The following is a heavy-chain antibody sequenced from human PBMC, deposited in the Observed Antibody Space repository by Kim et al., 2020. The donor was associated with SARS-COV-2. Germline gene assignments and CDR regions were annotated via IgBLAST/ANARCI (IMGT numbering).Heavy chain of an antibody. D-gene: IGHD6-19*01. V-gene: IGHV1-3*01. CDR2: INAGNGNT. J-gene: IGHJ4*02. Sequence: ASVKVSCKASGYTFTSYAMHWVRQAPGQRLEWMGWINAGNGNTKYSQKFQGRVTITRDTSASTAYMELSSLRSEDTAVYYCARADPGVRYSSGWIFDYWGQGTLDTVSS. CDR3: ARADPGVRYSSGWIFDY. CDR1: GYTFTSYA.